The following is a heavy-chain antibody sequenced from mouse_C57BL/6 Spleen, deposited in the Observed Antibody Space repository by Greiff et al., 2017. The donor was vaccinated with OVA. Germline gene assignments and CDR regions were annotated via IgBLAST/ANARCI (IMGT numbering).Heavy chain of an antibody. J-gene: IGHJ1*03. CDR2: INYDGSST. CDR3: ARTRVYDGYYYWYFDV. Sequence: DVQLVESEGGLVQPGRSMKLSCTASGFTFSDYYMAWVRQVPEKGLEWVANINYDGSSTYYLDSLKSRFIISRDNAKNILYLQMSSLKSEDTATYYCARTRVYDGYYYWYFDVWGTGTTVTVSS. CDR1: GFTFSDYY. D-gene: IGHD2-3*01. V-gene: IGHV5-16*01.